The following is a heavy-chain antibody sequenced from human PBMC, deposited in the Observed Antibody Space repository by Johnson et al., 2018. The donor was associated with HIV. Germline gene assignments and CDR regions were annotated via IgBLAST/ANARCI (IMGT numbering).Heavy chain of an antibody. D-gene: IGHD1-1*01. CDR3: ARSGPNWAFDF. Sequence: VQLVESGGGLVQPGGSLVLSCAASGFTFNNYWMHCVRQAPGQGLVWVSRISSDGTDTYYADSVKGRFTISRDNGKNTMFVQMNSLRVEDTAVYYCARSGPNWAFDFWGQGTMVTVSS. CDR1: GFTFNNYW. CDR2: ISSDGTDT. V-gene: IGHV3-74*02. J-gene: IGHJ3*01.